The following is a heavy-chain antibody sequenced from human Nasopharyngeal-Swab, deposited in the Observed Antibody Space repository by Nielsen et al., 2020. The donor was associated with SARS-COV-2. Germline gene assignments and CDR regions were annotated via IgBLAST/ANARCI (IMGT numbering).Heavy chain of an antibody. V-gene: IGHV3-30*03. CDR2: ISYDGSNK. D-gene: IGHD6-13*01. Sequence: LSLTCAASGFTFSSYGMHWVRQAPGKGLEWVAVISYDGSNKYYADSVKGRFTISRDNSKNTLYLQMNSLRAEDTAVYYCAREGYSSSWYPGAFDIWGQGTMVTVSS. CDR1: GFTFSSYG. CDR3: AREGYSSSWYPGAFDI. J-gene: IGHJ3*02.